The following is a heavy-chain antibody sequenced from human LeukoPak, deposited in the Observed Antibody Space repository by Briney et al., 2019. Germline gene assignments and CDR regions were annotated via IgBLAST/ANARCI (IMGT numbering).Heavy chain of an antibody. CDR1: GESFRGYY. CDR2: INHNGIT. J-gene: IGHJ6*04. CDR3: ARGGSMVRGGYPRAYGMDV. D-gene: IGHD3-10*01. V-gene: IGHV4-34*01. Sequence: SEALSVTSAHHGESFRGYYWSWIRQPPGKGREWIGQINHNGITNYNPSLKSRVTISVDTSKNQFSLKLSSVTAADTAVYYCARGGSMVRGGYPRAYGMDVWGKGTTVTVSS.